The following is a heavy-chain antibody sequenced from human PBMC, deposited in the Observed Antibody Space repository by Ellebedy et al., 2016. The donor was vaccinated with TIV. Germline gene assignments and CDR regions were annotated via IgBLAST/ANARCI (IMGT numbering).Heavy chain of an antibody. CDR2: IKQDGSEK. J-gene: IGHJ4*02. CDR1: GFSFSGHW. Sequence: GESLKISCAASGFSFSGHWMNWVRQAPGKGLEWVGNIKQDGSEKYYVDSVKGRFTISRDNAKNSLYLQMNSLRAEDTAVYYCARDHILFDYWGQGTLVTVS. CDR3: ARDHILFDY. V-gene: IGHV3-7*03. D-gene: IGHD2-21*01.